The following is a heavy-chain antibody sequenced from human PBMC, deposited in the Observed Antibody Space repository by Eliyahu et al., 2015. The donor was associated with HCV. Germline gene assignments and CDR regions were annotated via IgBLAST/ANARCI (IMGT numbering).Heavy chain of an antibody. Sequence: AISWVRQAPGQGLEWMARIIPLLDITNYAQKFQGRVTITADKSTSTAYMEVSSLRSEDAAMYYCARTDYGGNSLDYWGQGTLVTVSS. J-gene: IGHJ4*02. D-gene: IGHD4-23*01. V-gene: IGHV1-69*04. CDR2: IIPLLDIT. CDR1: A. CDR3: ARTDYGGNSLDY.